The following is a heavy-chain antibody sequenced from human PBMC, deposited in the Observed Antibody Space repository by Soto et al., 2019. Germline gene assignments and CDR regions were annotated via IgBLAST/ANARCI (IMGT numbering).Heavy chain of an antibody. D-gene: IGHD3-10*01. CDR3: ARGVYGSGNYYTGPSAFDI. CDR1: GGTLSDHG. Sequence: QVQLEQSGAEVKKPGSSVKVSCKASGGTLSDHGVAWLRQAPGQGLEWMGGTIPVFNTAKYAQKFQGRVTVTADKFTNIDYMEPSSLRSEDTSFYFCARGVYGSGNYYTGPSAFDIWGQGTMVIVSS. V-gene: IGHV1-69*06. J-gene: IGHJ3*02. CDR2: TIPVFNTA.